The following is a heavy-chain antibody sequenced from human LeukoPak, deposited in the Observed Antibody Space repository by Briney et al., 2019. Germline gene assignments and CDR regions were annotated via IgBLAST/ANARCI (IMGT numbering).Heavy chain of an antibody. J-gene: IGHJ5*02. V-gene: IGHV1-46*01. CDR1: GYTFTSYY. CDR3: ARTTPEVDTAMVLIYLNWFDP. CDR2: INPSGGST. Sequence: VASVKVSCKASGYTFTSYYMHWVRQAPGQGLEWMGIINPSGGSTSYAQKFQGRVTMTRDMSTSTVYMELSSLRSEDTAVYYCARTTPEVDTAMVLIYLNWFDPWGQGTLVTVSS. D-gene: IGHD5-18*01.